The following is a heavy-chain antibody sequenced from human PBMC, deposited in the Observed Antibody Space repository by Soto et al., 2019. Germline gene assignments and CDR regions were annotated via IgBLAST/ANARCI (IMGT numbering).Heavy chain of an antibody. CDR3: AKWEYSGSSMHHGNWFDP. Sequence: AGGSLRLSWAASGFTFSSGSMSWVRQAPGKGLEWVSAISGSGGSTYYADSVKGRFTISRDNSKNTLYLQMNSLRAEDTAVYYCAKWEYSGSSMHHGNWFDPWGQGTLVTVSS. CDR2: ISGSGGST. D-gene: IGHD1-26*01. CDR1: GFTFSSGS. J-gene: IGHJ5*02. V-gene: IGHV3-23*01.